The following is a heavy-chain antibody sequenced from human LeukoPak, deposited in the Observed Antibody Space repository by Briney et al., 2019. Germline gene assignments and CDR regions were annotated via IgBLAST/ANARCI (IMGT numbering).Heavy chain of an antibody. D-gene: IGHD5-18*01. Sequence: SETLSLTCTVSGGSISSYYWGWIRQPPGKGLEWIGSIYYSGSTYYNPSLKSRVTISVDTSKNQFSLKLSSVTAADTAVYYCARTDTAMVKAAFDIWGQGTMVTVSS. V-gene: IGHV4-39*01. CDR2: IYYSGST. J-gene: IGHJ3*02. CDR3: ARTDTAMVKAAFDI. CDR1: GGSISSYY.